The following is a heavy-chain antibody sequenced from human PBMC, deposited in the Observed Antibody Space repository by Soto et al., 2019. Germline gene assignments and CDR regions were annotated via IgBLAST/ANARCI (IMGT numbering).Heavy chain of an antibody. D-gene: IGHD6-6*01. CDR3: ARLVSARPTRALSHD. V-gene: IGHV4-39*01. Sequence: QLQLQESGPGLVKPSETLSLTCTVSGGSISTISYCWGWIRQPPGKGLEWIGSSTYSGSTFYNPSLKSRVTIPEDTSNGPFSLRLTTVTAAATAVYYCARLVSARPTRALSHDWGPGKLVTVPS. J-gene: IGHJ4*02. CDR2: STYSGST. CDR1: GGSISTISYC.